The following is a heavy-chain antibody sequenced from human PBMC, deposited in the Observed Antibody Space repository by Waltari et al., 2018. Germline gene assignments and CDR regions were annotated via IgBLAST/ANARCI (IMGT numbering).Heavy chain of an antibody. CDR2: IYYSGST. Sequence: QVQLQESGPGLVKPSQTLSLTCTVSGVSIRSGGFYWSWIRQHPGKGLEWIGYIYYSGSTYYNPSLKSRVTISVDTSKNQFSLKLSSVTAADTAVYYCARDRGIYGSGNLDYWGQGTLVTVSS. J-gene: IGHJ4*02. CDR3: ARDRGIYGSGNLDY. CDR1: GVSIRSGGFY. V-gene: IGHV4-31*03. D-gene: IGHD3-10*01.